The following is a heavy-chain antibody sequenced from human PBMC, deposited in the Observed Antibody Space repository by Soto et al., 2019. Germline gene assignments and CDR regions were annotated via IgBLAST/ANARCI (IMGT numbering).Heavy chain of an antibody. CDR1: GFTFSDYY. Sequence: GGSLRLSCAASGFTFSDYYMSWVRQAPGKGLEWLSYISSSATYAIYADSVKGRFTLSRDNAKNSLYLQMNSLRAEDTAVYYCARNDSSGYLDSWGQGTLVTVSS. J-gene: IGHJ4*02. D-gene: IGHD3-22*01. CDR2: ISSSATYA. V-gene: IGHV3-11*06. CDR3: ARNDSSGYLDS.